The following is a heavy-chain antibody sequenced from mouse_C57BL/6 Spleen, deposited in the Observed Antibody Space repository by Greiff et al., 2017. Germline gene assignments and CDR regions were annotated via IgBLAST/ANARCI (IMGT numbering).Heavy chain of an antibody. CDR2: ISSGGSDT. J-gene: IGHJ3*01. CDR3: ALYGSFSWGCAY. V-gene: IGHV5-6*01. CDR1: GFTFSSYG. Sequence: EVKLVESGGDLVKPGGSLKLSCAASGFTFSSYGMSWVRQTPDKRLEWVATISSGGSDTYYTDRVKGRFTISRDNAKNTLYLQMSSLKSEDTAMYYCALYGSFSWGCAYGVQETLVTVSA. D-gene: IGHD1-1*01.